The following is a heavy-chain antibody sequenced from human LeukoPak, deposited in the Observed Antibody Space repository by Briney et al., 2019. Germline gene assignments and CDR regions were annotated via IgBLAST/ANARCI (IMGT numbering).Heavy chain of an antibody. CDR2: IYYSGST. CDR1: GGSISSSSYY. J-gene: IGHJ4*02. D-gene: IGHD3-3*01. Sequence: SETLSLTCTVSGGSISSSSYYWGWIRQPPGKGLEWIGSIYYSGSTYYNPSLKSRVTISVDTSKNQFSLKLSSVTAADTAVYCCARSTYYDFWSGASFDYWGQGTLVTVSS. CDR3: ARSTYYDFWSGASFDY. V-gene: IGHV4-39*01.